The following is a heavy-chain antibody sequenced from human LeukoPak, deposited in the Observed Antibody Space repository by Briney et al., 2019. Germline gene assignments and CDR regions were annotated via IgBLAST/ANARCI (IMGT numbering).Heavy chain of an antibody. CDR3: TRSWNDALGY. CDR1: GFTFTGYY. V-gene: IGHV1-2*02. J-gene: IGHJ4*02. Sequence: ASVKVSCKASGFTFTGYYMHWVRQAPGQGLEWMGWINPDSGGSNYAQKFLGRITMTRDTSITTAYMELSRHTSDDTAVYYCTRSWNDALGYWGQGTLVTVSS. CDR2: INPDSGGS. D-gene: IGHD1-1*01.